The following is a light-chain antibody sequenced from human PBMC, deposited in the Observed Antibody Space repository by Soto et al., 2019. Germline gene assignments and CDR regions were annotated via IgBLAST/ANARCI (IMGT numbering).Light chain of an antibody. CDR2: DAS. CDR3: QQRSNWPLN. CDR1: QSVSSY. V-gene: IGKV3-11*01. J-gene: IGKJ4*01. Sequence: EIVLTQSPATLSLSPGERATLSCRASQSVSSYLAWYQQKPGQAPRLLIYDASNRATGIPARFRGSGSGTDFTLTISSLEPEAFAVYYCQQRSNWPLNFGGGTKVEIK.